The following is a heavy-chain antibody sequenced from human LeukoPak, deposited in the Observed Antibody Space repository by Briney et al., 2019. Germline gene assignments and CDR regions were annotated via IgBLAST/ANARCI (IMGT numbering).Heavy chain of an antibody. J-gene: IGHJ6*02. CDR3: ARLYCSSTSCYEFTSYGMDV. V-gene: IGHV7-4-1*02. CDR1: GYTFTSYA. Sequence: ASVTVSCTASGYTFTSYAMNWVRQAPGQGLEWMGWINTNTGNPTYAQGFTGRFVFSLDTSVSTAYLQISSLKAEDTAVYYCARLYCSSTSCYEFTSYGMDVWGQGTTVTVSS. CDR2: INTNTGNP. D-gene: IGHD2-2*01.